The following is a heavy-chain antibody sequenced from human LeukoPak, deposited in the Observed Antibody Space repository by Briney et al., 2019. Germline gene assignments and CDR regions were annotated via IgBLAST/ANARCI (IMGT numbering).Heavy chain of an antibody. CDR1: GFTFSSYS. J-gene: IGHJ3*02. CDR3: ARYRYRDSSAYDAFDI. D-gene: IGHD3-22*01. V-gene: IGHV3-21*01. Sequence: GGSLRLSCAASGFTFSSYSMNWVRQAPGKGREWVSSISSSSSYIYYADSVKGRFTISRDNAKNSLYLQMNSLRAEDTAVYYCARYRYRDSSAYDAFDIWGQGTMVTVSS. CDR2: ISSSSSYI.